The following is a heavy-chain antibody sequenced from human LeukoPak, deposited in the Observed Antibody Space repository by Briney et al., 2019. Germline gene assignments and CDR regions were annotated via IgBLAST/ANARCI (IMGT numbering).Heavy chain of an antibody. CDR3: AKVPRTTVVTPYYFDY. D-gene: IGHD4-23*01. CDR2: ISGIGGST. CDR1: GFTFSSYA. J-gene: IGHJ4*02. Sequence: GGSLRLPCAASGFTFSSYAMTWVRQAPGKGLEWVSAISGIGGSTYYADSVKGRFTISRDNSKNTLYLQMNSLRAEDTAVYYCAKVPRTTVVTPYYFDYWGQGTLVTVSS. V-gene: IGHV3-23*01.